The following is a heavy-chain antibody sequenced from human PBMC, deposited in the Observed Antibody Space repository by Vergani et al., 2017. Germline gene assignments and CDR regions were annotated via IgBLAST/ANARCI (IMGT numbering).Heavy chain of an antibody. V-gene: IGHV4-31*11. D-gene: IGHD6-25*01. Sequence: QVQLQESGPGVVKPSQTLSLTCAVSGGSISSGDHCWTWIRQRPGKGLEWIGYIFYSGTTYDNPSLRSRLTISVDTSQNQFSLKLRSVTAADTAVYYCARVDTQVPATSHFYYMDVWGKGATVTVS. CDR1: GGSISSGDHC. J-gene: IGHJ6*03. CDR2: IFYSGTT. CDR3: ARVDTQVPATSHFYYMDV.